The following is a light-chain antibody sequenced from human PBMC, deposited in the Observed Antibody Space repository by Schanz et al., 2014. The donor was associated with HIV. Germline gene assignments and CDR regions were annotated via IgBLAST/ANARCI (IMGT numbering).Light chain of an antibody. CDR2: EVS. CDR3: TSYAGSNNVV. CDR1: SSDVGGYNY. J-gene: IGLJ2*01. Sequence: QSALTQPPSASGSPGQSVTISCTGTSSDVGGYNYVSWCQQHPGKAPKLMIYEVSKRPSGVPDRFSGSKSGNTASLTVSRLQAEDEADYYCTSYAGSNNVVFGGGTKLTVL. V-gene: IGLV2-8*01.